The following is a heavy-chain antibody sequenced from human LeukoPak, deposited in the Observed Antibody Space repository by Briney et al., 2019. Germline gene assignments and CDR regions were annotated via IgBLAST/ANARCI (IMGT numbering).Heavy chain of an antibody. D-gene: IGHD6-19*01. CDR1: GFSFSSEN. J-gene: IGHJ4*02. Sequence: PGGSLRLSCAASGFSFSSENMNWVRQAPGKGPEWISWITGSGSGIIYADSVKGRFTISRDNAKNSLYLQMNSLRAEDTAVYYCARQAVAGQVDYWGRGTLVTVSS. V-gene: IGHV3-48*01. CDR3: ARQAVAGQVDY. CDR2: ITGSGSGI.